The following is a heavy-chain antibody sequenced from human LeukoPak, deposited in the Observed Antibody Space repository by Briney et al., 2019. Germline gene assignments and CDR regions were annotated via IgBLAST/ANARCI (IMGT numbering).Heavy chain of an antibody. CDR1: GYTFTSYD. Sequence: ASVKVSCKASGYTFTSYDINWVRQATGQGLEWMGWMNPNSGNTGYAQKFQGRVTITRNTSISTAYMELSSLRSEDTAVYYCARESLVGPFFQHWGQGTLVTVSS. CDR2: MNPNSGNT. CDR3: ARESLVGPFFQH. V-gene: IGHV1-8*03. J-gene: IGHJ1*01.